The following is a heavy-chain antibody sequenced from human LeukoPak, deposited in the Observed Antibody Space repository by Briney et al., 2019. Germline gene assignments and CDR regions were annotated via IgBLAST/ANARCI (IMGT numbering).Heavy chain of an antibody. CDR2: IHHSGST. CDR1: VESFSDHY. V-gene: IGHV4-34*01. Sequence: PSETLSLTCAVYVESFSDHYWTWIRQPPGKGLEWIGGIHHSGSTNYRLSLKSRVTISVDRSKNQFSLKLTSVTAADTAVYYCARSPATSWSNFDYWGQGTLVTVSS. D-gene: IGHD2-2*01. CDR3: ARSPATSWSNFDY. J-gene: IGHJ4*02.